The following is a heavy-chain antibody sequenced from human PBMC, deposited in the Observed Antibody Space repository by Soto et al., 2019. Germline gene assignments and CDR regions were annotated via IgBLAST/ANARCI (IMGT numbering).Heavy chain of an antibody. V-gene: IGHV4-4*02. Sequence: QVQLQESGPGLVKPSGTLSLTCAVSGGSISTSNWWSWVRQPPGKGLEWIGEVYHSGSTNYNPSFKSRVAMLVDKCKNQFSLKLNSVTAADTAVYYRARSSTSGTRFDHWGQGSLVTVSS. CDR2: VYHSGST. D-gene: IGHD1-1*01. CDR1: GGSISTSNW. J-gene: IGHJ4*02. CDR3: ARSSTSGTRFDH.